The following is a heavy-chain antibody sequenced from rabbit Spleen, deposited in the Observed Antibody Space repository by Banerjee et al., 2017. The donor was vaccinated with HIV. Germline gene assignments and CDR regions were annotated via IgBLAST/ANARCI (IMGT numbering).Heavy chain of an antibody. Sequence: EESGGDLVQPEGSLTLTCKVSGFDFSTDAMCWVRQAPGKGPEWIACIYNGDGSTYYASWVNGRFTISKTSSTTVTLQMTSLTGADTATYFCARDTGSSFSSYGMDLWGPGTLVTVS. D-gene: IGHD8-1*01. J-gene: IGHJ6*01. CDR2: IYNGDGST. CDR1: GFDFSTDA. CDR3: ARDTGSSFSSYGMDL. V-gene: IGHV1S47*01.